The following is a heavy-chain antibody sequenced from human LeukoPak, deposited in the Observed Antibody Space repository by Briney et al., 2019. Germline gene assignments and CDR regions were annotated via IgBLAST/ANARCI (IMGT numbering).Heavy chain of an antibody. CDR1: GFTFGSYA. D-gene: IGHD3-10*01. Sequence: PGGSLRLSCAASGFTFGSYAMHWVRQAPGKVLEYVSAISSNGGSTYYANSVNGRFTISRDNSKNTLYLQMGSLRAEDMAVYYCARGAAMVRGVPYGMDVWGQGTTVTVSS. V-gene: IGHV3-64*01. J-gene: IGHJ6*02. CDR2: ISSNGGST. CDR3: ARGAAMVRGVPYGMDV.